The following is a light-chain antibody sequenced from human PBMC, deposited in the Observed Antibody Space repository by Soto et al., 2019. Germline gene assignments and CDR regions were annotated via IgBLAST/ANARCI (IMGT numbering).Light chain of an antibody. Sequence: LTQPASVSGSPGQSITISCTGTSSDVGGYNYVSWYQQHPGKAPKFIIYDVSNRPSRVSNRFSGSKSGNTASLTISGLQAEDEADYYCSSYTTSNTRQIVFGTGTKVTVL. CDR3: SSYTTSNTRQIV. J-gene: IGLJ1*01. CDR2: DVS. V-gene: IGLV2-14*01. CDR1: SSDVGGYNY.